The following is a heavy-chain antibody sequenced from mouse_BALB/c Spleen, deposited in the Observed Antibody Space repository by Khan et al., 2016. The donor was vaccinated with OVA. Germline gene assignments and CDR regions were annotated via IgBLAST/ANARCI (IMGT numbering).Heavy chain of an antibody. CDR3: ARLAYYYDSEGVAY. Sequence: EVELVESGGDLVEPGGSLKLSCVASGFTFSTYGMSWVRQTPDKRLEWVATISTGGHYTSYPDSVRGRFTISRDNAKNTLYLQMTSLKSEDTAMFYCARLAYYYDSEGVAYWGQGTLVTGSA. CDR1: GFTFSTYG. CDR2: ISTGGHYT. D-gene: IGHD1-1*01. V-gene: IGHV5-6*01. J-gene: IGHJ3*01.